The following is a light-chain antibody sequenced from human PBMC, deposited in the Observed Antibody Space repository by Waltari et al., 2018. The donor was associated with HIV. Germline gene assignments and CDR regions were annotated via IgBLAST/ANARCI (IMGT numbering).Light chain of an antibody. CDR2: AAS. J-gene: IGKJ1*01. CDR1: QGISNY. V-gene: IGKV1-27*01. Sequence: DIQMTQSQSSLSASVGDRVTITCRASQGISNYLAWYQQKPGKVPKLLIYAASTLQSGVPSRFSGSGSGTDFTLTISSLQPEDVATYYCQKYNSAPPMTFGQGTKVEIK. CDR3: QKYNSAPPMT.